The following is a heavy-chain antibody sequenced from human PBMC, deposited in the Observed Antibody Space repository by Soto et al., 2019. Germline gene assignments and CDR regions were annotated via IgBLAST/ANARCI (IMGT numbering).Heavy chain of an antibody. CDR2: INHSGST. J-gene: IGHJ6*02. CDR1: GGSFSGYH. V-gene: IGHV4-34*01. Sequence: SETLSLTCAVYGGSFSGYHWSWIRQPPGKGLEWIGEINHSGSTNYNPSLKSRVTISVDTSKNQFSLKLGSVTAADTAVYYCARNGSYYDFWSGYYFGGGMDVWGQGTTVTVSS. CDR3: ARNGSYYDFWSGYYFGGGMDV. D-gene: IGHD3-3*01.